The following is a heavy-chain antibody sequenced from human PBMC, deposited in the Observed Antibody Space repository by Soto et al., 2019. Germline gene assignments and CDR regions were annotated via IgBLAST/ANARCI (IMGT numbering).Heavy chain of an antibody. Sequence: QVQLQESGPGLVKPSGTLSLTCAVSGVSISIPNWWAWVRQAPGKGLEWIGEIDHSGTTNYNPSLNCRVTISLDRSKNQFSLSLSSVAAADTAVDFCARGKFYAFDIWGQGTMVTVSS. J-gene: IGHJ3*02. CDR1: GVSISIPNW. CDR2: IDHSGTT. V-gene: IGHV4-4*02. CDR3: ARGKFYAFDI.